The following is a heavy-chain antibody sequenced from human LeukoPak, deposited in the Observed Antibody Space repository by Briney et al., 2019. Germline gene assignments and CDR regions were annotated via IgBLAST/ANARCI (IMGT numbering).Heavy chain of an antibody. D-gene: IGHD2-21*02. V-gene: IGHV4-59*01. J-gene: IGHJ6*02. Sequence: SETLSLTCTVSGGSISGYYWSWIRQPPGKGLEWIGYIYYSGSTNYNPSLKSRVTISVDTSKNQFSLKLSSVTAADTAVYYCARTVFSYYYYGMDVWGQGTTVTVSS. CDR3: ARTVFSYYYYGMDV. CDR1: GGSISGYY. CDR2: IYYSGST.